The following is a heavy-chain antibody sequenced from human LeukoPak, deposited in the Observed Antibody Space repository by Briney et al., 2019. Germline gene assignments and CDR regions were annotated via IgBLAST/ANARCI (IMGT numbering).Heavy chain of an antibody. Sequence: KSGGSLRLSCVAYGLNFRDYSMNWVRRAPGKGLDWVSGISGTSSYMYYGDSVKGRFTVSRDNAKNSLYLQMESLRVEDTAVYYCARDLHYYGSGPWGQGTLVTASS. CDR1: GLNFRDYS. D-gene: IGHD3-10*01. J-gene: IGHJ5*02. CDR3: ARDLHYYGSGP. V-gene: IGHV3-21*01. CDR2: ISGTSSYM.